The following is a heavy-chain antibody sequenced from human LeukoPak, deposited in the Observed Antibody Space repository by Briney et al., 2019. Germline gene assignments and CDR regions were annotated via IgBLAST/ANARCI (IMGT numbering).Heavy chain of an antibody. V-gene: IGHV1-46*01. CDR3: ARDGYSREFDP. J-gene: IGHJ5*02. D-gene: IGHD5-12*01. CDR2: INPSGGST. Sequence: ASVKVSCKAFGYTFTGYYMHWVRQAPGQGLEWKGIINPSGGSTSYAQKFQGRVTMTRDMSTSTVYMELSSLRSEDTAVYYCARDGYSREFDPWGQGTLVTVSS. CDR1: GYTFTGYY.